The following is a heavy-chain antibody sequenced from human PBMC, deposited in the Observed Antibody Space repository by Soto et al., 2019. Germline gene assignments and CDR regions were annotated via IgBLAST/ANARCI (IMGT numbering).Heavy chain of an antibody. Sequence: GGSLRLSCTASGFTFSDYWMHWVRQAPGKGLVWVSRIKSDGSTAHYADSVKGRFIISRDNAKNTLYLQMSSLKADDTAVYYCGPRWNGNNWFDPWGQGTLVTVSS. V-gene: IGHV3-74*01. CDR2: IKSDGSTA. CDR3: GPRWNGNNWFDP. CDR1: GFTFSDYW. D-gene: IGHD1-1*01. J-gene: IGHJ5*02.